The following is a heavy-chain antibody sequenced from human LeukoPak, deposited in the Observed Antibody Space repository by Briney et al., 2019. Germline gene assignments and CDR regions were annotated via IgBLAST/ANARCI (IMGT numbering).Heavy chain of an antibody. CDR2: ISYDGSNK. CDR1: GFTFSSYG. Sequence: GGSLRLSCAASGFTFSSYGMHWVRQAPGKGLEWVAVISYDGSNKYYADSVKGRFTISRDNSKNTLYLQMNSLRAEDTAVYYCARERIVVVVAADYYFDYWGQGTLVTVSS. J-gene: IGHJ4*02. V-gene: IGHV3-30*03. D-gene: IGHD2-15*01. CDR3: ARERIVVVVAADYYFDY.